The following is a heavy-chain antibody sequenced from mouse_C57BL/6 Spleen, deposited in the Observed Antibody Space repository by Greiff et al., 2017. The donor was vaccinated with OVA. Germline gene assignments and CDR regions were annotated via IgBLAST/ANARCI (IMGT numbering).Heavy chain of an antibody. CDR2: ISYSGST. CDR3: ARQRDYDGYAMDY. CDR1: GYSITSDY. Sequence: EVKLVESGPGLAKPSQTLSLTCSVTGYSITSDYWTWIRKFPGNKLEYMGYISYSGSTYYNPSLKSRISITRDTSKNQYYLQLNSVTTEDTATYYCARQRDYDGYAMDYWGQGTSVTVSS. J-gene: IGHJ4*01. V-gene: IGHV3-8*01. D-gene: IGHD2-4*01.